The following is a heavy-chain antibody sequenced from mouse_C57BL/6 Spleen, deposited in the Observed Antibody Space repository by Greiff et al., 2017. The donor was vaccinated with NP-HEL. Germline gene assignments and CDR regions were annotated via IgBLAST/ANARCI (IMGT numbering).Heavy chain of an antibody. D-gene: IGHD2-4*01. J-gene: IGHJ2*01. Sequence: VHLVESGAELVRPGTSVKVSCKASGYAFTNYLTEWVKQRPGQGLEWIGVINPGSGGTNYNEKFKGKATLTADKSSSTAYMQLSSLTSEDSAVYFCARGPIYYDYDGFDYWGQGTTLTVSS. V-gene: IGHV1-54*01. CDR1: GYAFTNYL. CDR3: ARGPIYYDYDGFDY. CDR2: INPGSGGT.